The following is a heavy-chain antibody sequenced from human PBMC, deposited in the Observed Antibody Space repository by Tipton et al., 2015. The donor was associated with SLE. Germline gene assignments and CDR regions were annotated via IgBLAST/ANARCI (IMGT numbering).Heavy chain of an antibody. D-gene: IGHD1-26*01. Sequence: SLRLSCAASGFTFDDYAMHWARQAPGKGLEWVSTISWNSRSIDYADSVKGRFTISRDNAKNSLYLQMNSLRAEDMALYYCAKSAEGGSYFFDFWGQGTLVTVSS. CDR3: AKSAEGGSYFFDF. CDR2: ISWNSRSI. V-gene: IGHV3-9*03. J-gene: IGHJ4*01. CDR1: GFTFDDYA.